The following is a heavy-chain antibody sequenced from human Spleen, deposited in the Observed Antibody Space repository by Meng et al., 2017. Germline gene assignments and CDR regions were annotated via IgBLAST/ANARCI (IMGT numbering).Heavy chain of an antibody. CDR1: GFTFSSYG. D-gene: IGHD5-24*01. CDR3: SRSGSRDDYNYDYFDY. V-gene: IGHV3-33*01. J-gene: IGHJ4*02. CDR2: IWYDGSNK. Sequence: GESLKISCAASGFTFSSYGMHWVRQAPGKGLEWVAVIWYDGSNKYYADSVKGRFTISRDNSKNTLYLQMNSLRAEDTAVYYCSRSGSRDDYNYDYFDYWGQGTLVTVSS.